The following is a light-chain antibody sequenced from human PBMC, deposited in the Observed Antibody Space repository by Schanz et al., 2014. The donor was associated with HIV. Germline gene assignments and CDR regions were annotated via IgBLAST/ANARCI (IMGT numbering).Light chain of an antibody. CDR2: GAS. J-gene: IGKJ2*02. CDR1: QNISGTY. Sequence: EIVLTQSPGTLSLSPGERATLSCRASQNISGTYLTWFQQKPGQAPRLLIYGASSRATGIPDRFSGSGSGPDFTLTISGLEPEDFAVYYCQQYASTPWTFGQGTKLEIK. CDR3: QQYASTPWT. V-gene: IGKV3-20*01.